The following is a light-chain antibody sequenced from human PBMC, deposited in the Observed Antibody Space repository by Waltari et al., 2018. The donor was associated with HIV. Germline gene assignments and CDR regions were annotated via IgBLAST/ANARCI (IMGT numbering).Light chain of an antibody. V-gene: IGLV1-44*01. J-gene: IGLJ2*01. CDR2: RNN. CDR3: AAWDDSLNGLL. Sequence: QSVLTQPPSASGTPGQRVTISCSGSSSNIGSNTVIWYQQLPGTAPKLLIYRNNQRPSGVPDRFSGSKSGTSASLAISGLQSEDEADYYCAAWDDSLNGLLFGGGTKLTVL. CDR1: SSNIGSNT.